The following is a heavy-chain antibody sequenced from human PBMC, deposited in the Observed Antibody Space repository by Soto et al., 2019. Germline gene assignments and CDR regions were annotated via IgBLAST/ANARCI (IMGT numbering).Heavy chain of an antibody. CDR3: ARGCDSSSLFCYYYGMDV. D-gene: IGHD6-6*01. Sequence: EVQLVESGGGLVQPGGSLRLSCAASGFTFSSYWMSWVRQAPGKGLEWVANIKQDGSEKYYVDSVKGRFTISRDNAKNSLYLQMNSLRAEDTAVYYCARGCDSSSLFCYYYGMDVWGQGTTVTVSS. CDR2: IKQDGSEK. CDR1: GFTFSSYW. J-gene: IGHJ6*02. V-gene: IGHV3-7*01.